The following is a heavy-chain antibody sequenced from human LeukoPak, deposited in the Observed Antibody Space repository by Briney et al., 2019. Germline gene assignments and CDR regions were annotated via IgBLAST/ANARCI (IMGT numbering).Heavy chain of an antibody. V-gene: IGHV3-48*01. CDR1: GFTFSSYS. CDR2: ISSSSSTI. J-gene: IGHJ4*02. CDR3: ARDQAYFWYSGSARGGDY. Sequence: PGGFLRLSCAASGFTFSSYSMNWVRQAPGKGLEWVSYISSSSSTIYYADSVKGRFTISRDNAKNSLYLQMNSLRAEDTAVYYCARDQAYFWYSGSARGGDYWGQGALVTVSS. D-gene: IGHD1-26*01.